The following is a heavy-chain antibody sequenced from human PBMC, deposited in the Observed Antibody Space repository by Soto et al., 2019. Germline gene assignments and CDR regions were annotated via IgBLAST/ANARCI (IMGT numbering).Heavy chain of an antibody. J-gene: IGHJ6*02. V-gene: IGHV4-59*01. CDR1: GGSISSYY. Sequence: SETLSLTCTVSGGSISSYYWSWIQQPPGKGLEWIGYIYYSGSTNYNPSLKSRVTISVDTSKNQFSLKLSSVTAADTAVYYCARDMGATLYYYGMDVWGQGTTVTVSS. D-gene: IGHD1-26*01. CDR3: ARDMGATLYYYGMDV. CDR2: IYYSGST.